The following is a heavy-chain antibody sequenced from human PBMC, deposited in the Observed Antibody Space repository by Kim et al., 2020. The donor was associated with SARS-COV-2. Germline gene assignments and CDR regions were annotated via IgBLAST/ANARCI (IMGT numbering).Heavy chain of an antibody. CDR3: ARGGIAAGVDY. CDR2: T. V-gene: IGHV1-8*01. J-gene: IGHJ4*02. Sequence: TGDAQQFQGRVTLTRNTSISTAYMELSSLGSEDTAVYYCARGGIAAGVDYWGQGTLVTVSS. D-gene: IGHD6-13*01.